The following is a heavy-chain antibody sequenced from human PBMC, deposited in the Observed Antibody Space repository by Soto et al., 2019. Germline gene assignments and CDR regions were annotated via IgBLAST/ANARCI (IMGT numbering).Heavy chain of an antibody. CDR3: AKDLDYDVWSGYPSLWKGFDD. CDR2: SRDKAQGYST. Sequence: GGSLRLSCAGSGFTLSDHYIDWVRQAPGKGLEWVGRSRDKAQGYSTAYAASVKGRFTTSRDESKNSVYLQMNSLRAEDTAVYYCAKDLDYDVWSGYPSLWKGFDDWGQGTLVTVSS. CDR1: GFTLSDHY. J-gene: IGHJ4*02. D-gene: IGHD3-3*01. V-gene: IGHV3-72*01.